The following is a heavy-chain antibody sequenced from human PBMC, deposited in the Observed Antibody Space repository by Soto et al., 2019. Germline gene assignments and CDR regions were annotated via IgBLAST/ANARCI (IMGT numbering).Heavy chain of an antibody. CDR1: ADTFHLYA. J-gene: IGHJ3*02. Sequence: QVQLVQSGAEVKKPGSSVKVSCKDSADTFHLYAFYWVRQAPGQGLEWLGGITPIFETTFYSQNIEARVTITADKTTSTAYMELICLKSDDSAIYYWSRGLSYYYDFDGGNDAFDIWGQGTTVTVSS. CDR3: SRGLSYYYDFDGGNDAFDI. D-gene: IGHD3-22*01. V-gene: IGHV1-69*06. CDR2: ITPIFETT.